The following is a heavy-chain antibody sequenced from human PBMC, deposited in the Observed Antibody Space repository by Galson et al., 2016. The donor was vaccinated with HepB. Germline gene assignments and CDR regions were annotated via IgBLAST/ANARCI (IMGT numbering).Heavy chain of an antibody. J-gene: IGHJ4*02. CDR1: GFSLRTHGMC. CDR2: IDWDGIT. CDR3: ARLECSGASRWFGY. D-gene: IGHD2-2*01. V-gene: IGHV2-70*11. Sequence: PALVKPTQTLTLTCTFSGFSLRTHGMCVSWIRQPPGKALEWLGRIDWDGITYYPTSLEDSLAFSRDTSKNQVVLTMTNMDPVDTATYYCARLECSGASRWFGYWGQGTLVTVSS.